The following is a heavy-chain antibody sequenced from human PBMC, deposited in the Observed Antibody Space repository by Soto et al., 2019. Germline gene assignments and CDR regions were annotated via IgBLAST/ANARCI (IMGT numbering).Heavy chain of an antibody. J-gene: IGHJ4*02. D-gene: IGHD6-6*01. CDR3: AKDSIPYSSSYDLDH. CDR2: MTATGVSI. CDR1: GFSFSGYA. Sequence: VQLLESGGGLVQPGGSLRLSCVASGFSFSGYAMSWVRQAPGKGLVWVSSMTATGVSIYYADSVRGRFTISRDNSKNTLYLQMSILRAEDTARYYCAKDSIPYSSSYDLDHWGRGALVTVSS. V-gene: IGHV3-23*01.